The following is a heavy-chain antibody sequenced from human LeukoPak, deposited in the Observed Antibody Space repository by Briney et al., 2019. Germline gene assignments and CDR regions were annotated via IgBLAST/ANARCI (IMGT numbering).Heavy chain of an antibody. J-gene: IGHJ3*02. CDR2: IHYSGST. Sequence: SETLSLTCAVSGGSISSYYWNWIRQPPGKGLEWIGYIHYSGSTNYNPSLKSRVTISVDTSKNQFSLKLSSVTAADTAVYYCASSGGDSPFDIWGQGTMVTVSS. CDR1: GGSISSYY. CDR3: ASSGGDSPFDI. V-gene: IGHV4-59*01. D-gene: IGHD2-21*02.